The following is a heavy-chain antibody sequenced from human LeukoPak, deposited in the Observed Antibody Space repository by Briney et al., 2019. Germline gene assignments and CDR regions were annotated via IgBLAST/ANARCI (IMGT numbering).Heavy chain of an antibody. CDR1: GGTYSSYA. CDR3: ARGIRVFGVPYDMDV. D-gene: IGHD3-3*01. CDR2: IIPILGTA. J-gene: IGHJ6*03. Sequence: ASVKVSCKASGGTYSSYAIGWVRQAPGQGLEWMGGIIPILGTANNAQKFQGRVTITTDESTSTAYMELSSLRSEDTAVYYCARGIRVFGVPYDMDVWGKGTTVTVSS. V-gene: IGHV1-69*05.